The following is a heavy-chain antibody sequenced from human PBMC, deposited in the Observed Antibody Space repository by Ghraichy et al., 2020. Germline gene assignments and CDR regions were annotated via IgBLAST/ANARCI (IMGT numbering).Heavy chain of an antibody. CDR3: ARDPASGYYYYGMDV. J-gene: IGHJ6*02. CDR2: ISSSGSTI. CDR1: GFTFSDYY. D-gene: IGHD3-10*01. V-gene: IGHV3-11*01. Sequence: GGSLRLSCAASGFTFSDYYMSWIRQAPGKGLEWVSYISSSGSTIYYADSVKGRFTISRDNAKNSLYLQMNSLRAEDTAVYYCARDPASGYYYYGMDVWGQGTTVTVSS.